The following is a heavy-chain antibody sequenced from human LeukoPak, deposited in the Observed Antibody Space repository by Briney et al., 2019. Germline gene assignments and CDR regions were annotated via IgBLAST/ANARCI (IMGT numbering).Heavy chain of an antibody. D-gene: IGHD5-12*01. Sequence: PGGSLRLSCAASGFTFSSYRMNWDRQAPGKGLEWVSSISSSSSYIYYADSVKGRFTISRDNTKNSLYLQMNSLRAEDTAVYYCARGTSGYDWNFDYWGQGTLVTVSS. J-gene: IGHJ4*02. CDR3: ARGTSGYDWNFDY. V-gene: IGHV3-21*01. CDR1: GFTFSSYR. CDR2: ISSSSSYI.